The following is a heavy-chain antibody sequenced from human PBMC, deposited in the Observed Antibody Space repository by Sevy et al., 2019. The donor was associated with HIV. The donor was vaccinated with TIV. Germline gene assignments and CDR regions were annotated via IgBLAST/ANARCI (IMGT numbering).Heavy chain of an antibody. Sequence: GGSLRLSCAASGFTFSSYWMTWVRQAPGKGLEWVANMRQDGNEKYYVDSVKGRFTISRDNAKNSLYLQMNSLRAEDTAVHYCARGIYGSGSRLGLGYWGQGTLVTVSS. CDR3: ARGIYGSGSRLGLGY. D-gene: IGHD3-10*01. CDR1: GFTFSSYW. CDR2: MRQDGNEK. V-gene: IGHV3-7*01. J-gene: IGHJ4*02.